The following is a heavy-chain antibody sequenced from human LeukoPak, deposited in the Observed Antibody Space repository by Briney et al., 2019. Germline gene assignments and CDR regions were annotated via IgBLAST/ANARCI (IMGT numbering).Heavy chain of an antibody. CDR3: ARDSSGWYLVYYFDY. CDR1: GFTFSSYW. J-gene: IGHJ4*02. CDR2: IKQDGSEE. Sequence: PGGSLRLSCAASGFTFSSYWMSWVRQAPGKGLEWVANIKQDGSEEYYVDSVKGRFTISRDNAKNSLYLQMNSLRAEDTAVYYCARDSSGWYLVYYFDYWGQGTLVTVSS. D-gene: IGHD6-19*01. V-gene: IGHV3-7*01.